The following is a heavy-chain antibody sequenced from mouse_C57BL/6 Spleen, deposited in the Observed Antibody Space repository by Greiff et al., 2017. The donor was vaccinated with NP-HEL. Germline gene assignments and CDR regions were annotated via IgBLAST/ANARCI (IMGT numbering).Heavy chain of an antibody. J-gene: IGHJ3*01. CDR3: TSWETTPR. CDR2: IDPETGGT. V-gene: IGHV1-15*01. CDR1: GYTFTDYE. Sequence: QVQLKQSGAELVRPGASVTLSCKASGYTFTDYEMHWVKQTPVHGLEWIGAIDPETGGTAYNQKFKGKAILTADKSSSTAYMELRSLTSEDSAVYYCTSWETTPRWGQGTLVTVSA. D-gene: IGHD1-1*01.